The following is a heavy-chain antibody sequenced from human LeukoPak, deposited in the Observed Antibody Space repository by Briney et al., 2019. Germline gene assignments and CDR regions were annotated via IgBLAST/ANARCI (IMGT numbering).Heavy chain of an antibody. Sequence: SGPTLVNPTQTLTLTCTFSGFSLSTSGMRVSWIRQPPGKALEGLARINWDDDKFYSTSLKTRLTISKDTSKNQVVLTMTNMDPVDTATYYCALCYDSSGYYYGGAFDIWGQGTMVTVSS. CDR1: GFSLSTSGMR. CDR2: INWDDDK. V-gene: IGHV2-70*04. CDR3: ALCYDSSGYYYGGAFDI. D-gene: IGHD3-22*01. J-gene: IGHJ3*02.